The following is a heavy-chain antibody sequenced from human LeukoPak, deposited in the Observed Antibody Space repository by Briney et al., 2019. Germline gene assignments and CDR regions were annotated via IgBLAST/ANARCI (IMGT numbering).Heavy chain of an antibody. V-gene: IGHV4-39*07. Sequence: SETLSLTCTVSGGSVSSGSYYWGWIRQPPGKGLEWIGNIYYSGSTYYNPSLKSRVTISVETSKNQFSLKLSSVTAADTAMYYCARLGSSSWKVGPLSLGPHYYYYMDVWGKGTTVTVSS. CDR1: GGSVSSGSYY. CDR3: ARLGSSSWKVGPLSLGPHYYYYMDV. D-gene: IGHD6-13*01. J-gene: IGHJ6*03. CDR2: IYYSGST.